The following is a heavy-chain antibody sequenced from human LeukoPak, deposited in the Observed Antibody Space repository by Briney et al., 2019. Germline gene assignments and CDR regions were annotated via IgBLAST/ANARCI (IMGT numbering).Heavy chain of an antibody. CDR2: IHYSGAT. J-gene: IGHJ4*02. D-gene: IGHD3-9*01. V-gene: IGHV4-34*01. CDR1: GGSISGYY. Sequence: SETLSLTCAVYGGSISGYYWSWIRQPPGKGLEWIGGIHYSGATNYNPSLKSRVTISIGTSKNQMSLKLSSVTAADTAVYYCARGNILTGYCFDYWGQGSLVTVSS. CDR3: ARGNILTGYCFDY.